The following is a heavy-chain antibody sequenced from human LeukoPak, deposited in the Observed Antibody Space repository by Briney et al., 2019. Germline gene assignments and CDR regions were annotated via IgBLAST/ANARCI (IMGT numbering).Heavy chain of an antibody. CDR1: GFTFSSYA. Sequence: GGSLRLSCAASGFTFSSYAMHWVRQAPGKGLEWVAVISYDGSNKYYADSVKGRFTISRDNSKNTLYLQMNSLRAEDTAVYYCARGHYSGYVNDYWGQGTLVTVSS. V-gene: IGHV3-30-3*01. D-gene: IGHD5-12*01. CDR3: ARGHYSGYVNDY. J-gene: IGHJ4*02. CDR2: ISYDGSNK.